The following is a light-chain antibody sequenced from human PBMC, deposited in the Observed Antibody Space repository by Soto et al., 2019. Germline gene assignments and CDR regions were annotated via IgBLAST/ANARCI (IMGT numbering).Light chain of an antibody. CDR1: QSIGRF. CDR2: VAS. CDR3: QQYYSYPRVT. Sequence: DIQMTQSPSSLSASVGDRVTITCRASQSIGRFLNWHQQKPGKAPNVLINVASTLRSGVPSRFSGSGSGTDFTLTISCLQSEDFATYYCQQYYSYPRVTFGGGTKVDIK. J-gene: IGKJ4*01. V-gene: IGKV1-39*01.